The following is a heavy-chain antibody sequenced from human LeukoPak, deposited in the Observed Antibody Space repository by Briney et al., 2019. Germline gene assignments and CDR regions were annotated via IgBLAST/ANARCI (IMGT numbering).Heavy chain of an antibody. CDR3: AKFVGVSPDAFDI. J-gene: IGHJ3*02. Sequence: AGGSLRLSCAASGFTFSSYAMSWVRQAPGKGLEWVSAISGSGGSTYYADSVKGRFTISRDNSKNTLYLQMNSLRAEDTAVYYCAKFVGVSPDAFDIWGQGTMVTVSS. CDR2: ISGSGGST. D-gene: IGHD3-16*01. V-gene: IGHV3-23*01. CDR1: GFTFSSYA.